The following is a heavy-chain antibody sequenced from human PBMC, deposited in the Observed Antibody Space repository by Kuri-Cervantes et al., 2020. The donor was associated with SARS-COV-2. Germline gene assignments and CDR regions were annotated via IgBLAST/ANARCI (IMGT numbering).Heavy chain of an antibody. CDR1: GFAVRNTY. V-gene: IGHV3-33*08. J-gene: IGHJ6*02. CDR3: ARDSEGSTAVRPGYFYGMDV. Sequence: GESLKISCAASGFAVRNTYMAWVRQAPGKGLEWVAIIWNDGSNKFYGDSVRGRFTISRDNSKNTLYLQMNSLRAEDTAVYYCARDSEGSTAVRPGYFYGMDVWGQGTTVTVSS. CDR2: IWNDGSNK. D-gene: IGHD6-6*01.